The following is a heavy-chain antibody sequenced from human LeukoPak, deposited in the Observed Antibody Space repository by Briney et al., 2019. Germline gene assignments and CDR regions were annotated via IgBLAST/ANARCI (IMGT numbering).Heavy chain of an antibody. CDR2: INPNSGGT. CDR1: GYTFTGYY. D-gene: IGHD3-22*01. J-gene: IGHJ4*02. Sequence: GASVKVSCKASGYTFTGYYMHWVRQAPGQGLEWMGWINPNSGGTNYAQKFQGRVTMTRDTSISTAYMELSRLRSDDTAVYYCARGPNYDSSGWGGYYFDYWGQGTLVTVSS. V-gene: IGHV1-2*02. CDR3: ARGPNYDSSGWGGYYFDY.